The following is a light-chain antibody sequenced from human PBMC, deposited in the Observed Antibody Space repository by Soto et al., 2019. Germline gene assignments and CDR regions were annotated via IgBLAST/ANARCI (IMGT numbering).Light chain of an antibody. Sequence: EIVMTQSPATLSVSPGERATLSCRASQSVSSSYLAWYQQKPGQAPRLLIYRTSNRATGIPDRFSGSGSGTEFTLTISSLQSEDFAVYYCQQYNNWPLTFGGGTKVDIK. V-gene: IGKV3D-15*01. CDR2: RTS. CDR3: QQYNNWPLT. J-gene: IGKJ4*01. CDR1: QSVSSSY.